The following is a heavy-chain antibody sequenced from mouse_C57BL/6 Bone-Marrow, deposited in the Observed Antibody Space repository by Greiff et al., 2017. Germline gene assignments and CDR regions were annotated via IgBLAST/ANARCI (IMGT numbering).Heavy chain of an antibody. J-gene: IGHJ1*03. Sequence: QLQQSGAELAKPGASVKLSCKASGYTFTSYWMHWVKQRPGQGLEWIGYINPSSGYTKYNQTFKDKATLTADKSSSTAYMQLNSLTSDDSAVYYCARSVYYGSSPSGYFDVWGTGTTVTGSS. CDR2: INPSSGYT. CDR3: ARSVYYGSSPSGYFDV. V-gene: IGHV1-7*01. CDR1: GYTFTSYW. D-gene: IGHD1-1*01.